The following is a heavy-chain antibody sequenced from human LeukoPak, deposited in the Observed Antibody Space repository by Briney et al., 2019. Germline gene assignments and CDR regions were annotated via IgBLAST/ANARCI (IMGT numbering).Heavy chain of an antibody. D-gene: IGHD2/OR15-2a*01. Sequence: ASVKVSCKASGYIFISYGISWVRRAPGQGLQWMGWISPYTGNTNYVQKFQGRVTMTTDTSTSTAYMELRSLRYDDTAVYYCGRHTSMGVPLDILEKWFDTWGQGTRVTVSS. CDR1: GYIFISYG. CDR2: ISPYTGNT. V-gene: IGHV1-18*01. CDR3: GRHTSMGVPLDILEKWFDT. J-gene: IGHJ5*02.